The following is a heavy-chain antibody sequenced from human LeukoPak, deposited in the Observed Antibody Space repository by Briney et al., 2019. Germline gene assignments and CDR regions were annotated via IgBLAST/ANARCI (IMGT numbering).Heavy chain of an antibody. V-gene: IGHV3-30-3*01. J-gene: IGHJ4*02. Sequence: PGGSLRLSCAASGFTFSSYAMHWVRQAPGKGLEWVAVISYGGSNKYYADSVKGRFTISRDNSKNTLYLQMNSLRAEDTAVYYCAREVATDGIYFDYWGQGTLVTVSS. CDR2: ISYGGSNK. CDR1: GFTFSSYA. CDR3: AREVATDGIYFDY. D-gene: IGHD5-12*01.